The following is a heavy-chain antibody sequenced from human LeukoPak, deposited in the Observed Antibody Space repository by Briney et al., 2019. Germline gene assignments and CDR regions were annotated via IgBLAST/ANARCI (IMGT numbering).Heavy chain of an antibody. CDR1: GFTFSSYA. CDR3: AKARGFCSGGSCYNPFDP. V-gene: IGHV3-23*01. D-gene: IGHD2-15*01. Sequence: PGGSLRLSCAASGFTFSSYAMSWVRQAPGKALEWVSGISGSDGSTYYADSVKGRFTISRDYSKNTLNVQMNSLRAEDTAVYYRAKARGFCSGGSCYNPFDPWGQGTLVTVSS. J-gene: IGHJ5*02. CDR2: ISGSDGST.